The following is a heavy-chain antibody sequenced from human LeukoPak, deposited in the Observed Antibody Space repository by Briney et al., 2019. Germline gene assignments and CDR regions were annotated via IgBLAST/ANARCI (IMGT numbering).Heavy chain of an antibody. J-gene: IGHJ4*02. V-gene: IGHV1-18*01. CDR1: GYTFTSYG. D-gene: IGHD3-16*02. CDR3: ARGKFTFGGVIVTLDY. Sequence: ASVKVSCKASGYTFTSYGISWVRQAPGQGLEWMGWISAYNGNTNYAQKLQGRVTMTTDTSTSTAYMELRSLRSDDTAVYYCARGKFTFGGVIVTLDYWGQGTLVTVSS. CDR2: ISAYNGNT.